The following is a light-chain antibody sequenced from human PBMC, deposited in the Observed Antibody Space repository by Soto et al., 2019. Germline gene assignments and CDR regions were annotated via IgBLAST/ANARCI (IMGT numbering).Light chain of an antibody. V-gene: IGLV4-60*02. J-gene: IGLJ3*02. CDR1: SGHSFYI. CDR2: LEGSGSY. CDR3: ETWDSTTQV. Sequence: QLVLTQSSSASASLGSSVKLTCTLSSGHSFYIIAWHQQQPGKAPRSLMKLEGSGSYRKESGVPDRFSGSSSGADRYLTISNLQFEAEAEYYCETWDSTTQVFGGGTKLTVL.